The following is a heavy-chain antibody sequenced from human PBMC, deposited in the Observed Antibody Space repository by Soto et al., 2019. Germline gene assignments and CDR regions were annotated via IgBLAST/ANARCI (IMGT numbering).Heavy chain of an antibody. Sequence: SETLSLTCTVSGASITGSDWWSWVRQTPEKGLEWIGEIYHSGTTNCHPSLKSRVTISQDKSKNQFSLNLTSVTAADTAVYSCVRMSVVGYFDYWGRGSLVTVSS. CDR2: IYHSGTT. J-gene: IGHJ4*02. V-gene: IGHV4-4*02. D-gene: IGHD3-22*01. CDR3: VRMSVVGYFDY. CDR1: GASITGSDW.